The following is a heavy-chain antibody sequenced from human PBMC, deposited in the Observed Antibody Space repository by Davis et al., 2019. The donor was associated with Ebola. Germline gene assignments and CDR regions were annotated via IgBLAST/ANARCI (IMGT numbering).Heavy chain of an antibody. CDR2: IKQDGSEK. D-gene: IGHD4-23*01. CDR1: GFTFSSYW. CDR3: ARDSVVTPADY. J-gene: IGHJ4*02. V-gene: IGHV3-7*03. Sequence: GGSLRLSCAASGFTFSSYWMSWVRQAPGKGLEWVANIKQDGSEKYYVDSVKGRFTISRDNSKNTLYLQMNSLRADDTAVYYCARDSVVTPADYWGQGTLVTVSS.